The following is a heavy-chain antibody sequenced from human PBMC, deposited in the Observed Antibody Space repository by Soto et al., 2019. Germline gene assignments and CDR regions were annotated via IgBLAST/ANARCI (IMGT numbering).Heavy chain of an antibody. V-gene: IGHV3-23*01. Sequence: PGGSLRLSCAASGFTSNTYAMTWVRQAPGKGLEWVSSISGTGGSTYYAHFVKGRFTISRDISKNTLFLQMNSLSVEDTALYYCAKGHIVATIFSSVDFWGQGTLVTVSS. CDR1: GFTSNTYA. J-gene: IGHJ4*02. D-gene: IGHD5-12*01. CDR3: AKGHIVATIFSSVDF. CDR2: ISGTGGST.